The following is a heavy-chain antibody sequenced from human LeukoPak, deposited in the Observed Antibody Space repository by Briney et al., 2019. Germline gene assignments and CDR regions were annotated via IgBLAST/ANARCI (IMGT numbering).Heavy chain of an antibody. CDR2: IGGSGGST. CDR1: GFTFSSYA. J-gene: IGHJ6*02. CDR3: AKADSMNYYDFWSRELRYGMDV. V-gene: IGHV3-23*01. D-gene: IGHD3-3*01. Sequence: PGGSLRLSCAASGFTFSSYAMSWVRQAPGKRLEWVSAIGGSGGSTHYADSVKGRLTISRDNSKNPLYLQMNSMRAEDTAVYYCAKADSMNYYDFWSRELRYGMDVWGQGTTVTVSS.